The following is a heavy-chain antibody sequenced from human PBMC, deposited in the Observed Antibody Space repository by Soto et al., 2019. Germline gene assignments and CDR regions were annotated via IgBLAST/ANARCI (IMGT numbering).Heavy chain of an antibody. CDR3: ARDLVKHEAHNLYVGIIDY. J-gene: IGHJ4*02. Sequence: ASVKVSCKTSGYTFSNYGITWVRQAPGQPLEWLGWISLYSDGTNYAQKFQGRVTMTRDTSISTAYMELSRLRSDDTAVYYCARDLVKHEAHNLYVGIIDYWGQGALVTVSS. CDR2: ISLYSDGT. D-gene: IGHD2-2*02. CDR1: GYTFSNYG. V-gene: IGHV1-2*02.